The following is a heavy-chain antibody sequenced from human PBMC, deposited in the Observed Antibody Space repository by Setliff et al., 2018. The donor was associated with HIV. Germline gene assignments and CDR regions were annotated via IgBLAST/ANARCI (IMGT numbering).Heavy chain of an antibody. D-gene: IGHD2-21*01. Sequence: LRLSCAASGFTVSSNYMSWVRQAPGKGLEWVSVIYGGGTTYYADSVKGRLTISRDNSQNALYLHMNSLRAEDTAVYYCAKLQEGHVYSHYDSWGQGTLVTVSS. CDR1: GFTVSSNY. CDR2: IYGGGTT. CDR3: AKLQEGHVYSHYDS. V-gene: IGHV3-53*01. J-gene: IGHJ4*02.